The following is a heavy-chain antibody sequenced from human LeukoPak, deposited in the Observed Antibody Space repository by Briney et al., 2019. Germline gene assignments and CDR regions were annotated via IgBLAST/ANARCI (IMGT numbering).Heavy chain of an antibody. CDR2: INPSGST. CDR3: ARGRHDITMIVVVMTSVSYYLDV. J-gene: IGHJ6*03. D-gene: IGHD3-22*01. Sequence: SETLSLTCAVYGGSFSGYHWTWIRRSPGKGLEWIGDINPSGSTYYNPSLKSRLTISVDTSKNQFSLKLRSVTAAHTAVYYCARGRHDITMIVVVMTSVSYYLDVWGKGTTVTVS. CDR1: GGSFSGYH. V-gene: IGHV4-34*01.